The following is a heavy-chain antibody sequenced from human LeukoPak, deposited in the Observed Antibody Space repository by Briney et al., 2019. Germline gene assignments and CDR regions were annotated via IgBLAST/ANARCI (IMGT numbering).Heavy chain of an antibody. CDR1: GFTVSSNY. V-gene: IGHV3-15*01. CDR2: IKSKTDGGTT. J-gene: IGHJ4*02. D-gene: IGHD1-1*01. Sequence: GGSLRLSCAASGFTVSSNYMSWVRQAPGKGLEWVGRIKSKTDGGTTDYAAPVKGGFTISRDDSKNTLYLQMNSLKTEDTAVYYCTTDGDYGTTPFDYWGQGTLVTVSS. CDR3: TTDGDYGTTPFDY.